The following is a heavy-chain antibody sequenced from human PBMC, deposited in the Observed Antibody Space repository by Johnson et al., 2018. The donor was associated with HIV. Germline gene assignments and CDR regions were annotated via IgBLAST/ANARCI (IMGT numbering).Heavy chain of an antibody. D-gene: IGHD3-3*02. CDR1: GFTFSYYW. V-gene: IGHV3-66*01. CDR2: IHGGGSI. J-gene: IGHJ3*02. CDR3: ARGGAFHAFDI. Sequence: VQLVESGGGLVQPGGSLRLSCAVSGFTFSYYWMTWVRQAPGKGLEWVSVIHGGGSIYYEDSVKGRFTISRDNAKNSLYLQMNSLRAEDTAMYFCARGGAFHAFDIWGQGTMVTVSS.